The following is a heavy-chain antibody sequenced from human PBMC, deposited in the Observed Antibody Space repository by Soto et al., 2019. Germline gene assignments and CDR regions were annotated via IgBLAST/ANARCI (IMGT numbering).Heavy chain of an antibody. D-gene: IGHD2-15*01. CDR2: ISATTGNT. V-gene: IGHV3-23*01. CDR1: GFNFSIYT. CDR3: AKDSDGGD. J-gene: IGHJ4*02. Sequence: EVRLSESGGGVVQPGESLRLSCAASGFNFSIYTMIWVRQAPGKGLEWVSGISATTGNTYYTDSVKGRFTISRDNFETTFLLQMNNLRAEDTALYYCAKDSDGGDWGQGTLVTVS.